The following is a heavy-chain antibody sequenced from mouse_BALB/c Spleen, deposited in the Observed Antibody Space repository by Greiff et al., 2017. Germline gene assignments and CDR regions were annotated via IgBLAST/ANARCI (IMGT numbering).Heavy chain of an antibody. CDR3: TRLTTATGAMDY. V-gene: IGHV6-6*02. CDR1: GFTFSNYW. Sequence: EVKVEESGGGLVQPGGSMKLSCVASGFTFSNYWMNWVRQSPEKGLEWVAEIRLKSNNYATHYAESVKGRFTISRDDSKSSVYLQMNNLRAEDTGIYYCTRLTTATGAMDYWGQGTSVTVSS. D-gene: IGHD1-2*01. CDR2: IRLKSNNYAT. J-gene: IGHJ4*01.